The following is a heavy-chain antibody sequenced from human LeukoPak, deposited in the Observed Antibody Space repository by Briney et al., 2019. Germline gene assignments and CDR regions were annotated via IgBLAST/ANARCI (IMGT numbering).Heavy chain of an antibody. D-gene: IGHD2-2*01. V-gene: IGHV4-59*11. CDR1: GGSISSHY. CDR2: IYYTGSS. CDR3: ARRIDYCSSTSCLNWFDP. Sequence: SETLSLTCTVSGGSISSHYWSWIRQPPGKGLEWVAYIYYTGSSNYDPSLKSRVTISVDTSKNQFSLKLSSVTAADTAVYYCARRIDYCSSTSCLNWFDPWGQGTLVTVSS. J-gene: IGHJ5*02.